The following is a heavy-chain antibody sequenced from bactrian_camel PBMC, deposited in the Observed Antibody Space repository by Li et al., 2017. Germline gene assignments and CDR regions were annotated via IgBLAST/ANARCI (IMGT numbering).Heavy chain of an antibody. Sequence: QVQLVESGGGLVQPGGSLTLSCAASGFSFSSYWMHWVRQAPGKGLEWVSTVNSEGDTTIYADSVKGRFIISRDNAKSTVSLQMNSLKSEDTALYYCATGEPGAVVGTGALFGRWGQGTQVTVS. CDR2: VNSEGDTT. J-gene: IGHJ6*01. D-gene: IGHD6*01. V-gene: IGHV3S1*01. CDR3: ATGEPGAVVGTGALFGR. CDR1: GFSFSSYW.